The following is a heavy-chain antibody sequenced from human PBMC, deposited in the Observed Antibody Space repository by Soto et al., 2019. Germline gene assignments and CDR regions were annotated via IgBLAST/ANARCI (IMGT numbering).Heavy chain of an antibody. J-gene: IGHJ6*02. CDR2: ISYDGSNK. D-gene: IGHD3-22*01. CDR3: AKDRPPLSEYYDSRGDYGMDV. V-gene: IGHV3-30*18. Sequence: QVQLVESGGGVVQPGRSLSLSCAASGFTFSRNGMHWVRQAPDKGLEWVAVISYDGSNKYYGGSVKGRFTISRDNSKKTLYLQMNSLRPEDTAVYYCAKDRPPLSEYYDSRGDYGMDVWGQGTTVTVSS. CDR1: GFTFSRNG.